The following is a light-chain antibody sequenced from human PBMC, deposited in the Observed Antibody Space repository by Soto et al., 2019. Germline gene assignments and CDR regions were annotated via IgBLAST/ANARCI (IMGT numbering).Light chain of an antibody. CDR2: GAS. CDR1: QSVSSY. Sequence: EIVMTQSPATLSVSPGERATLSCRASQSVSSYLAWYQQKPGQAPRLPIYGASTRATGIPARFSGSGSGTEFTLTISSLQSEDFAVYYCQQYDNWPSITFGQGTRLEIK. V-gene: IGKV3-15*01. J-gene: IGKJ5*01. CDR3: QQYDNWPSIT.